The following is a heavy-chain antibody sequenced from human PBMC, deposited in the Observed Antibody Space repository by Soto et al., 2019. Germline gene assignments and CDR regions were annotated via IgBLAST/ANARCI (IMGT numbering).Heavy chain of an antibody. CDR1: GFTFSDYY. D-gene: IGHD2-15*01. CDR2: ISGSGDTI. V-gene: IGHV3-11*01. CDR3: ARDHCSGGTCYEDAFDV. J-gene: IGHJ3*01. Sequence: GSLRLSYAASGFTFSDYYMRWIRQAPGKGLEWLSYISGSGDTIYYADSVRGRFTISRDNAKKSLYLQMNSLRAEDTALYYCARDHCSGGTCYEDAFDVGGQGTMVTV.